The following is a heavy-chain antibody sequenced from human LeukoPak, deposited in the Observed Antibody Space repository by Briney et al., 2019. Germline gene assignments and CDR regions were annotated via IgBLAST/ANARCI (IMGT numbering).Heavy chain of an antibody. J-gene: IGHJ4*02. V-gene: IGHV3-23*01. D-gene: IGHD5/OR15-5a*01. Sequence: GGSLRLSCAASGLTFRTYAMSWVRQAPGKGLEWVSSISDSGGYTFYADSVKGRFTISRDNSENTLYLQMKSLRHEDTAVYYCARDWSAAVYAPFDYWGQGTLVTVSS. CDR2: ISDSGGYT. CDR1: GLTFRTYA. CDR3: ARDWSAAVYAPFDY.